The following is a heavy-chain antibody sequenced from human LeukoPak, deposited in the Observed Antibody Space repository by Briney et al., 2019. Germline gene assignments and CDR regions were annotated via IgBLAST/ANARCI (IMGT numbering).Heavy chain of an antibody. V-gene: IGHV4-59*01. CDR3: ARRYCSVGSCYSALDY. D-gene: IGHD2-15*01. CDR2: IHYSGST. Sequence: SETLSLTCTVSGCTISSYYWSWIRQPPGQGLEWIGYIHYSGSTNYNPSLKSRVTISVDTSKNQFSLKLRSVPAADTAVYYCARRYCSVGSCYSALDYWGQGTLVTVSS. J-gene: IGHJ4*02. CDR1: GCTISSYY.